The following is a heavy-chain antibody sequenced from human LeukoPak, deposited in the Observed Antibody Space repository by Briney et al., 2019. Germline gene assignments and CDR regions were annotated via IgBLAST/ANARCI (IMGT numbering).Heavy chain of an antibody. CDR2: IIPIFGTA. CDR3: ARYITVGATYQHFDY. CDR1: GGTFGSYA. J-gene: IGHJ4*02. Sequence: ASVKVSCKASGGTFGSYAISWVRQAPGQGLEWMGGIIPIFGTANYAQKFQGRVTITADESTSTAYMELSSLRSDDTAVYYCARYITVGATYQHFDYWGQGTLVTVSS. D-gene: IGHD1-26*01. V-gene: IGHV1-69*13.